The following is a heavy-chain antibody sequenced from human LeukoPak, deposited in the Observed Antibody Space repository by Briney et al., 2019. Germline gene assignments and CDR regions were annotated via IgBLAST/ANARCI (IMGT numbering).Heavy chain of an antibody. J-gene: IGHJ6*02. D-gene: IGHD6-13*01. CDR1: GGSLSTYY. CDR2: IYNSGST. V-gene: IGHV4-59*08. Sequence: PSETLSLACSVSGGSLSTYYWSWIRQPPGKGLEWIGFIYNSGSTNYNPSLKSRVTISVDTSKNQFSLKLSSVTAADTAVYYCARLEAAAGPYYYFYGMDVWGQGTTVTVSS. CDR3: ARLEAAAGPYYYFYGMDV.